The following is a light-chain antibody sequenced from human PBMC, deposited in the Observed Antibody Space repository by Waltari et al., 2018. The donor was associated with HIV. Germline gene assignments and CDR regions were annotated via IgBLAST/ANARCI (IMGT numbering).Light chain of an antibody. CDR3: MQSQHIPPIT. J-gene: IGKJ5*01. Sequence: DIVLTQTPLSLSVTPGQPASISCKSSQRLWHGDEKPYLDCYLQKPGQPPQHLIFEVSRPFSGGADRLSGSGSGTTYTPKISRVEQDDVGAYYCMQSQHIPPITFGQGTRVEIK. V-gene: IGKV2D-29*01. CDR2: EVS. CDR1: QRLWHGDEKPY.